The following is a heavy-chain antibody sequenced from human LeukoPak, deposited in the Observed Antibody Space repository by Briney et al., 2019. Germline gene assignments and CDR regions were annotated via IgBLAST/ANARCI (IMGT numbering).Heavy chain of an antibody. CDR1: GGTFSSYA. V-gene: IGHV1-69*13. CDR3: ARRGWAGYCSSTSCPVAFDI. Sequence: GASVKVSCKASGGTFSSYAISWVRQAPGQGLKWMGGIIPIFGTANYAQKFQGRVTITADESTSTAYMELSSLRSEDTAVYYCARRGWAGYCSSTSCPVAFDIWGQGTMVTVSS. CDR2: IIPIFGTA. J-gene: IGHJ3*02. D-gene: IGHD2-2*01.